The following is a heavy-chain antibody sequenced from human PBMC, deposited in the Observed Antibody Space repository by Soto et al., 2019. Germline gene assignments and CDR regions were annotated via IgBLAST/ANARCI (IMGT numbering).Heavy chain of an antibody. CDR1: GFTFSTYA. CDR2: ISYDGTTK. D-gene: IGHD4-17*01. Sequence: QVQLVESGGGVVQPGRSLRLSCAASGFTFSTYAMQWVRQAPGKGLEWVAVISYDGTTKYYADSVKGRFTISRDNSKNTLYLQMDSLRAQDTAVYYCATKRGATLTTKVYCFDCWGQGTRVTVSS. CDR3: ATKRGATLTTKVYCFDC. V-gene: IGHV3-30-3*01. J-gene: IGHJ4*02.